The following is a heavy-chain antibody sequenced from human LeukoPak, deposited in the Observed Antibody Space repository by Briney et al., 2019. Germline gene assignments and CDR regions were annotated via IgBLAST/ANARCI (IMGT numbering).Heavy chain of an antibody. D-gene: IGHD3-10*01. CDR2: INPNSGGT. Sequence: ASVKVSCKASGYTFTGYYMHWVRQAPGQGLEWMGWINPNSGGTNYAQKFQGRVTMTRDTSISTAYMELSRLRSDDTAVYYCAREPSTPYYYGSGSPLDYWGQGTLVTVSS. V-gene: IGHV1-2*02. CDR1: GYTFTGYY. CDR3: AREPSTPYYYGSGSPLDY. J-gene: IGHJ4*02.